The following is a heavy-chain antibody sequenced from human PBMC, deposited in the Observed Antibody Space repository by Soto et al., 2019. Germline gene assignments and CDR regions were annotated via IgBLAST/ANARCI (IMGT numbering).Heavy chain of an antibody. V-gene: IGHV4-39*07. CDR2: IHYSGST. CDR3: ARAWALGATSDL. J-gene: IGHJ3*01. D-gene: IGHD1-26*01. Sequence: SETLSLTCSVSGASISIGTDYWGWIRQPPGKGLEWIGNIHYSGSTYYNPSLKSRVSMSVDASKNQFSLKLTSVTAADTAVYYCARAWALGATSDLWGQGTMVTVSS. CDR1: GASISIGTDY.